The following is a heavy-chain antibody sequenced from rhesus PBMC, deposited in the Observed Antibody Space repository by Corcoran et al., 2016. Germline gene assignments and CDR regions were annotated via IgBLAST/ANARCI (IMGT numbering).Heavy chain of an antibody. D-gene: IGHD2-21*01. J-gene: IGHJ4*01. CDR3: RLVVVATPPYFDY. CDR2: VDPADGAA. CDR1: GYTFTDYY. Sequence: EVQLVQSGAEVKKPGASVKISCKASGYTFTDYYLHWVRQAPGKGLEWMGPVDPADGAAIHAPKFQHRVTITADTSTDTAYMELSSLRSEDTAVYYCRLVVVATPPYFDYWGQGFLVTVSS. V-gene: IGHV1-111*02.